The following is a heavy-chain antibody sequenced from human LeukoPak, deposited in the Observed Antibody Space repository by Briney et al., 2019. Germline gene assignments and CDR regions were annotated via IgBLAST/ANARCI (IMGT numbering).Heavy chain of an antibody. J-gene: IGHJ4*02. CDR2: IKQDGSEK. CDR1: GFTFNTYW. Sequence: PGGSLRLSCAASGFTFNTYWMSWVRQTPGKGLEWVANIKQDGSEKYYVDSVKGRFTISRDNAKNSLYLQMNSLRAEDTAVYYCARALISYSGYDVWGQGTLVTVSS. V-gene: IGHV3-7*01. CDR3: ARALISYSGYDV. D-gene: IGHD5-12*01.